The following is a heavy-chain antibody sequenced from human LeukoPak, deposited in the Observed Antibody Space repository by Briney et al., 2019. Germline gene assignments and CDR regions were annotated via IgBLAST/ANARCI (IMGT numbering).Heavy chain of an antibody. CDR2: INPSGGST. J-gene: IGHJ6*03. CDR1: GYTFTSYY. V-gene: IGHV1-46*03. D-gene: IGHD3-3*01. CDR3: ARRVLEWSSDYYYYYMDV. Sequence: ASVKVSCKASGYTFTSYYMHWVRQAPGQGLEWMGIINPSGGSTSYAQKFQGRVTMTRDTSTSTVYMELSSLRSEDTAVYYCARRVLEWSSDYYYYYMDVWGKGTTVTVSS.